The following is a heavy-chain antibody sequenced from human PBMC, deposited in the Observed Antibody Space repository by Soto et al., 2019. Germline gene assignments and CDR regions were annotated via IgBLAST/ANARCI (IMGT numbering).Heavy chain of an antibody. CDR1: GYTFTSYY. D-gene: IGHD3-10*01. CDR3: ARVAYYGSGSYYKNPPRWVSIDY. V-gene: IGHV1-18*04. J-gene: IGHJ4*02. Sequence: ASVKVSCKASGYTFTSYYMHWVRQAPGQGLERMGWISAYNGNTNYAQKLQGRVTMTTDTSTSTAYMELRSLRSDDTAVYYCARVAYYGSGSYYKNPPRWVSIDYWGQGTLVTVSS. CDR2: ISAYNGNT.